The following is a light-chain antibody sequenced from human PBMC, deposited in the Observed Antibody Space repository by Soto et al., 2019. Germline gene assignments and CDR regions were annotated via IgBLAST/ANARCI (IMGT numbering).Light chain of an antibody. V-gene: IGKV3-15*01. CDR2: DAS. CDR1: QSIYDK. J-gene: IGKJ4*01. Sequence: EIVMTQSPATLSVSPGERVSLSCRASQSIYDKLAWYQQKPGQTPRLLIYDASTRATGISGSFSGSGSGTEFTLTICSLQSEDFAVYYCQQYNRWPLTFGGGTKVDIK. CDR3: QQYNRWPLT.